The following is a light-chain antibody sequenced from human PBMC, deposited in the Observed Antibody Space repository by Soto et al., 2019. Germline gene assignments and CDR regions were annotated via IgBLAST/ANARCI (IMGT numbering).Light chain of an antibody. J-gene: IGKJ1*01. CDR3: QQYNNWPPWT. CDR2: GAS. CDR1: QRVRSK. V-gene: IGKV3-15*01. Sequence: EIGMTHSPATLSVSSGERATLSCRARQRVRSKLAWYQQKPGQAPRPLIYGASTRATGIPARFSGSGSGTEFTLTISSLQSEDFAVYYCQQYNNWPPWTFGEGTKVEIK.